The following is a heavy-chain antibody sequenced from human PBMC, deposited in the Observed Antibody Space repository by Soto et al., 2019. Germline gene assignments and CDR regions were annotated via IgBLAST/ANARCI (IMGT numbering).Heavy chain of an antibody. J-gene: IGHJ6*02. V-gene: IGHV3-23*01. CDR2: ISGIGVST. CDR3: AKLGQQRDYYYGMDV. D-gene: IGHD6-13*01. Sequence: GALRLSCAASVFTFSSYAMSWVRQAPGKGLEWVSAISGIGVSTYYADSVKGRFTISRDNSKNTLYLQMNSLRAEDTAVYYCAKLGQQRDYYYGMDVWGQGTTVTVSS. CDR1: VFTFSSYA.